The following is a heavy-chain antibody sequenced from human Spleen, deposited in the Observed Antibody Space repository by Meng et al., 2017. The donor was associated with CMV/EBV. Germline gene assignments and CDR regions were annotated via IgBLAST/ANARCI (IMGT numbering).Heavy chain of an antibody. V-gene: IGHV1-8*01. CDR3: VRLEVRGVIGP. Sequence: SCQASGYTFSSYDINWVRQATGQGLEWMGWMNPNSGNTGYGQNFQGRVIMTRDTSISTAYMELSSLTSEDTAVYYCVRLEVRGVIGPWGQGTLVTVSS. CDR1: GYTFSSYD. CDR2: MNPNSGNT. D-gene: IGHD3-10*01. J-gene: IGHJ5*02.